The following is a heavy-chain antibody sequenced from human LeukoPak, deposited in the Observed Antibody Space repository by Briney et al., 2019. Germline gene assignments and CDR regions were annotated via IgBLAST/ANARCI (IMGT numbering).Heavy chain of an antibody. CDR1: GYTFTCYG. V-gene: IGHV1-18*01. CDR2: ISAYNGNT. D-gene: IGHD2-2*01. CDR3: ARSAQHLVPAAMQVAYYYYYYMDV. J-gene: IGHJ6*03. Sequence: ASVTVSCKASGYTFTCYGISWVRQAPGQGLEWMGWISAYNGNTNYAQKLQGRVTMTTDTSTSTAYMELRSLRSDDTAVYYCARSAQHLVPAAMQVAYYYYYYMDVWGKGATVTISS.